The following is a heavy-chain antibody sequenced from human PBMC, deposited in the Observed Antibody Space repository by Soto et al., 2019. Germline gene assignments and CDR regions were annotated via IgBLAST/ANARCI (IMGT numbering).Heavy chain of an antibody. CDR1: GFTFSSYA. CDR3: ARDGSRYDFWSGYYL. D-gene: IGHD3-3*01. Sequence: QVQLVESGGGVVQPGRSLRLSCAASGFTFSSYAMHWVRQAPGKGLEWVAVISYDGSNKYYAESVKGRFTISRDNSKNTLYLQMNSLRAEDTAVYYCARDGSRYDFWSGYYLWGQGTLVTVSS. CDR2: ISYDGSNK. J-gene: IGHJ4*02. V-gene: IGHV3-30-3*01.